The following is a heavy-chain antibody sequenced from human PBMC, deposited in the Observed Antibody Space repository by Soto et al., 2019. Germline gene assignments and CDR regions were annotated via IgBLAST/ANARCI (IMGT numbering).Heavy chain of an antibody. Sequence: QVQLVQSGADVQKPGASVKVSCKASGYTFTNYYVSWARQAPGQGLEWMGWINTYNGNTKYAQNFQGRVSMTADTSTSTAYMALWSLRSDDTAVYYWARDQRSTNGAEDYWGQGTLVTVSS. V-gene: IGHV1-18*01. CDR2: INTYNGNT. J-gene: IGHJ4*02. CDR1: GYTFTNYY. CDR3: ARDQRSTNGAEDY. D-gene: IGHD2-8*01.